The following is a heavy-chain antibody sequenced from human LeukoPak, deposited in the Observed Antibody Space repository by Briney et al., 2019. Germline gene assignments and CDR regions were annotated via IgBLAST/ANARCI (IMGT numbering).Heavy chain of an antibody. J-gene: IGHJ2*01. CDR3: ANHLPLTNWYFDL. Sequence: PGGSLRLSCAASGFTFSNYAMSWVRQAPGKGLEWVSTIRGSGRSTYSADSVKGRFTISRDNSKKTLYLQMNTLRTEDTAVYYCANHLPLTNWYFDLWGRGTLVTVSS. V-gene: IGHV3-23*01. CDR2: IRGSGRST. CDR1: GFTFSNYA. D-gene: IGHD4-11*01.